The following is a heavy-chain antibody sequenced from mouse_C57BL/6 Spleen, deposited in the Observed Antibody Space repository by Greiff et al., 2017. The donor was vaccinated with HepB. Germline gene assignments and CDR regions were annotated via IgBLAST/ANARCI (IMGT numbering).Heavy chain of an antibody. J-gene: IGHJ4*01. Sequence: QVQLKQSGAELARPGASVKMSCKASGYTFTSYTMHWVKQRPGQGLEWIGYINPSSGYTKYNQKFKDKATLTADKSSSTAYMQLSSLTSEDSAVYYCARSGTTVVATRYAMDYWGQGTSVTVSS. D-gene: IGHD1-1*01. CDR1: GYTFTSYT. CDR3: ARSGTTVVATRYAMDY. CDR2: INPSSGYT. V-gene: IGHV1-4*01.